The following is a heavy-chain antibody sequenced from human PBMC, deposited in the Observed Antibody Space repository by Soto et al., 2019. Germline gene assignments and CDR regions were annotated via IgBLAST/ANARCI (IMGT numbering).Heavy chain of an antibody. J-gene: IGHJ6*02. CDR2: ISYYSGSI. V-gene: IGHV3-9*01. D-gene: IGHD2-15*01. Sequence: EVQLVESGGGLVQPGRSLRLSCAASGFRFDDYGMHWVRQVPGKGLEWVSGISYYSGSIGYADSVKGRFTISRDNAKNSLYLEMKSLGAEDTVLYYCAKSMGGNANGMDVWGQGNTVTVSS. CDR3: AKSMGGNANGMDV. CDR1: GFRFDDYG.